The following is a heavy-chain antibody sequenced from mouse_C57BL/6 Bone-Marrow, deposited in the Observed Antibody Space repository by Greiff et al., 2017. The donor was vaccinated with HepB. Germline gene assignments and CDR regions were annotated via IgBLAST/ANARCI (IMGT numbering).Heavy chain of an antibody. CDR3: ARQGTTAYYYAMDY. D-gene: IGHD1-2*01. Sequence: EVNVVESGGGLVQPGGSLKLSCAASGFTFSDYYMYWVRQTPEKRLEWVAYISNGGGSTYYPDTVKGRFTISRDNAKNTLYLQMSRLKSEDTAMYYCARQGTTAYYYAMDYWGQGTSVTVSS. CDR2: ISNGGGST. J-gene: IGHJ4*01. CDR1: GFTFSDYY. V-gene: IGHV5-12*01.